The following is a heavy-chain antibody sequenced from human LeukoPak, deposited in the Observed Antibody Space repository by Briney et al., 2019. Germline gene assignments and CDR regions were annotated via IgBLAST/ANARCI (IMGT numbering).Heavy chain of an antibody. CDR2: ISYDGSNK. CDR1: GFTFSSYG. D-gene: IGHD6-6*01. Sequence: PGGSLRLSCAASGFTFSSYGMHWVRQAPGKGLEWVAVISYDGSNKYYADSVKGRFTISRDNSKNTLYLQMNSLRAEDTAVYYCAKDLSSSVNGGRFDYWGQGTLVTVSS. J-gene: IGHJ4*02. CDR3: AKDLSSSVNGGRFDY. V-gene: IGHV3-30*18.